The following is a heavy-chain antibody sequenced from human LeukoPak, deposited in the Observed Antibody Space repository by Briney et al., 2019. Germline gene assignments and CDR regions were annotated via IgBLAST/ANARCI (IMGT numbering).Heavy chain of an antibody. CDR2: ISGGGGTI. Sequence: GGSLRLACAASGFTFSSYEMNWVRQAPGKGLEWVSYISGGGGTIYYVDSVQGRFTISRDNAKSSLYLQMNSLRAEDTAVYYCVRDKYDSSGRFDYWGQGTLVTVSS. J-gene: IGHJ4*02. CDR1: GFTFSSYE. V-gene: IGHV3-48*03. D-gene: IGHD3-22*01. CDR3: VRDKYDSSGRFDY.